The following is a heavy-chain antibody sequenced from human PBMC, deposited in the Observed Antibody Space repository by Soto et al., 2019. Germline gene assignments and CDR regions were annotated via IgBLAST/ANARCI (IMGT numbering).Heavy chain of an antibody. Sequence: GTLRLSCTVAGFTVSDSMSWLRQAPCKGLECVSFIHSDGSTHYTDPVRGRFTISSDNSKNTLYLQMDRLRVEDTAVYFCARDASGPSDHWGQGTLDNVSS. V-gene: IGHV3-53*01. D-gene: IGHD6-19*01. CDR1: GFTVSDS. CDR2: IHSDGST. CDR3: ARDASGPSDH. J-gene: IGHJ4*02.